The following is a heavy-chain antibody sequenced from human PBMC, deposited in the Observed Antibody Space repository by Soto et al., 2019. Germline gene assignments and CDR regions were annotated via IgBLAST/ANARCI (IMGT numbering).Heavy chain of an antibody. V-gene: IGHV4-31*03. J-gene: IGHJ6*03. CDR1: GGSISSGGYY. CDR3: ARDKVVPAAGGWYYYYYMDV. D-gene: IGHD2-2*01. CDR2: IYYSGST. Sequence: SETLSLTCTVSGGSISSGGYYWSWIRQHPGKGLEWIGYIYYSGSTYYNPSLKSRVTISVDTSKNQFSLKLSSVTAADTAVYYCARDKVVPAAGGWYYYYYMDVWGKGTTVTVSS.